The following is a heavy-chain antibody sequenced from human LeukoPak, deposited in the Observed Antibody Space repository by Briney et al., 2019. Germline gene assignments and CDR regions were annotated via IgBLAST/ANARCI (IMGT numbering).Heavy chain of an antibody. CDR2: ISGSGDNT. V-gene: IGHV3-23*01. Sequence: GGSLRLSCAASEFTFSSYAMSWVRQAPGKGLEWVSIISGSGDNTYYADSVKGRFTISRDNSKNTLYLQMNSLRAEDTAVYYCARTNPNPYYYGSGSYGMDVWGQGTTVTVSS. J-gene: IGHJ6*02. D-gene: IGHD3-10*01. CDR1: EFTFSSYA. CDR3: ARTNPNPYYYGSGSYGMDV.